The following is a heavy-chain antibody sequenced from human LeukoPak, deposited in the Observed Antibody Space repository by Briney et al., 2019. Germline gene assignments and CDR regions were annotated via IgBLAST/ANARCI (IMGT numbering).Heavy chain of an antibody. CDR1: AVSISRHF. CDR2: VFSSGST. CDR3: AREYDY. Sequence: SETLSLTCNFSAVSISRHFWSWIRQTPKKGLEWLGYVFSSGSTNYNPSLKSRITISLDTSKHQFSLTLNSVTAADTAVYYCAREYDYWSLGTLVTVSS. V-gene: IGHV4-59*11. J-gene: IGHJ4*01.